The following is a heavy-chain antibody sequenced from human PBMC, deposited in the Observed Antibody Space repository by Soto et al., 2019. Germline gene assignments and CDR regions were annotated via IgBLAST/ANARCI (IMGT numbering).Heavy chain of an antibody. D-gene: IGHD3-22*01. Sequence: ESGGGLVQPGGSLRLSCAASGFTFSSYAMSWVRQAPGKGLEWVSAISGSGGSTYYADSVKGRFTISRDNSKNTLYLQMNSLRAEDTAVYYCAKAIGHYYDSSGYGIDYWGQGTLVTVSS. CDR3: AKAIGHYYDSSGYGIDY. CDR1: GFTFSSYA. CDR2: ISGSGGST. V-gene: IGHV3-23*01. J-gene: IGHJ4*02.